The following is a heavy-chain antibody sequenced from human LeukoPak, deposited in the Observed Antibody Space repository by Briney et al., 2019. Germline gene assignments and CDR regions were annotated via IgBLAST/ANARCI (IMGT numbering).Heavy chain of an antibody. V-gene: IGHV4-34*01. CDR1: GGSFSGYY. D-gene: IGHD3-22*01. CDR3: ARDFSLISSGYYPTLDY. CDR2: INHSGST. Sequence: PSETLSLTCAVYGGSFSGYYWSWIRQPPGKGLEWIGEINHSGSTNYNPSLKSRVTISVDTSKNQFSLKLSSVTAADTAVYYCARDFSLISSGYYPTLDYWGQGTLVTVSS. J-gene: IGHJ4*02.